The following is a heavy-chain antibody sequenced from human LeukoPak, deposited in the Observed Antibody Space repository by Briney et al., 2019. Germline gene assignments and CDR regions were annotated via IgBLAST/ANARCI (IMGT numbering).Heavy chain of an antibody. D-gene: IGHD5-12*01. V-gene: IGHV3-30*18. CDR2: ISYDGSNK. Sequence: PGGSLRLSCAASGFTFSSYGMHWVRQAPGEGLEWVAVISYDGSNKYYADSVKGRFTISRDNSKNTLYLQMNSLRAEDTAVYYCAKAGYSGYEGGYWGQGTLVTVSS. CDR1: GFTFSSYG. CDR3: AKAGYSGYEGGY. J-gene: IGHJ4*02.